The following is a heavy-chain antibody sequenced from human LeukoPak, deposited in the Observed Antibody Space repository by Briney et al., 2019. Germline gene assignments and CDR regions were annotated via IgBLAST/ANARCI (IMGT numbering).Heavy chain of an antibody. D-gene: IGHD6-6*01. Sequence: ASVKVSCKTSGYTFIGYYIHWVRQAPGQGLEWMGAINPNSGGTDYAQKFQGRVTMTRDTSISTAYMELSRLRSDDTAVYYCATDPSNSSGYSSSSVWFDPWGQGTLVTVSS. CDR1: GYTFIGYY. J-gene: IGHJ5*02. CDR3: ATDPSNSSGYSSSSVWFDP. V-gene: IGHV1-2*02. CDR2: INPNSGGT.